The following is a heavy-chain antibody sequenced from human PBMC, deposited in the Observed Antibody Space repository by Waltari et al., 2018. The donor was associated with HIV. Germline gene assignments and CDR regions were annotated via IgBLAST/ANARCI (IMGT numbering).Heavy chain of an antibody. V-gene: IGHV4-59*11. CDR3: ARGNCRTVNCLLLAFAFDA. CDR1: GDSMRNHY. Sequence: HVQLHESGPGLVQPSETLSLSCSVPGGDSMRNHYWSWVRQPTGGDLDWIGSTYYSAIATVNRGSKYYDLSLQSRGTVSLNKSRRQFSLGLASVSAADTGVYYCARGNCRTVNCLLLAFAFDAWGQG. CDR2: TYYSAIATVNRGSK. J-gene: IGHJ3*01. D-gene: IGHD1-1*01.